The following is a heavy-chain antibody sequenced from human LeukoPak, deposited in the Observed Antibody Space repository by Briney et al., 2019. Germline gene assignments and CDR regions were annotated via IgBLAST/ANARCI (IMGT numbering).Heavy chain of an antibody. J-gene: IGHJ1*01. Sequence: SEKVSCKASGGTFSSYAISWVRQAPGQGLEWMGGIIPIFGTANYAQKFQGRVTITADESTSTACMELSSLRSEDTAVYYCARDHCSSTSCYLYFQHWGQGTLVTVSS. D-gene: IGHD2-2*01. CDR3: ARDHCSSTSCYLYFQH. V-gene: IGHV1-69*13. CDR2: IIPIFGTA. CDR1: GGTFSSYA.